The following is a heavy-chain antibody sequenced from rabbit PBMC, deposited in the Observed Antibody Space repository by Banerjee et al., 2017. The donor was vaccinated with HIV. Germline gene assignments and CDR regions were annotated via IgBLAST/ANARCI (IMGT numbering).Heavy chain of an antibody. J-gene: IGHJ4*01. Sequence: QSLEESGGDLVKPGASLTLTCTASGFSFSSYYYMCWVRQAPGKGLEWIACIYAGSSGSTYYASWAKGRFTISKTSSTTVTLQMTSLTAADTATYFCARGYDTYDYGGYKFFNLWGQGTLVTVS. V-gene: IGHV1S40*01. CDR3: ARGYDTYDYGGYKFFNL. CDR2: IYAGSSGST. D-gene: IGHD6-1*01. CDR1: GFSFSSYYY.